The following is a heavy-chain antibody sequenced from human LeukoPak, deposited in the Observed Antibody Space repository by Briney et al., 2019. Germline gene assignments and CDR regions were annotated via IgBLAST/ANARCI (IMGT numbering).Heavy chain of an antibody. CDR1: GFTFSHYG. V-gene: IGHV3-33*06. Sequence: GWSLRLSCEASGFTFSHYGTHWVRQAPGKGLEWVAVIWSDATNQYYSDSVKGRFTISRDNFKRTVYLQMNSLRAEDTAVYYCGKDAQRGFDYSNSLQHWGQGSLVTVSS. J-gene: IGHJ4*02. CDR3: GKDAQRGFDYSNSLQH. CDR2: IWSDATNQ. D-gene: IGHD4-11*01.